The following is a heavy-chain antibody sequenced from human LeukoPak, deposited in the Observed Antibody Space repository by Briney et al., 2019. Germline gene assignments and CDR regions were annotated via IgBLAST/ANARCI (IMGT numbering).Heavy chain of an antibody. CDR2: IYSGGNT. CDR1: GFTVSNNY. Sequence: GESLRLSCAASGFTVSNNYMSWVRQAPGKGLEWVSVIYSGGNTYYADSVKGRFAISRDYSRNTVYLQMNSLRAEDTAVYYCARESGFGELFPYAFDIWGQGTVVTVSS. J-gene: IGHJ3*02. CDR3: ARESGFGELFPYAFDI. D-gene: IGHD3-10*01. V-gene: IGHV3-53*01.